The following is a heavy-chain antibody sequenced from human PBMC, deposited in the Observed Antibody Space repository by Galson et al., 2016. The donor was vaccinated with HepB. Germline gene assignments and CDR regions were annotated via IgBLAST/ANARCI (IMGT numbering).Heavy chain of an antibody. J-gene: IGHJ4*02. CDR2: INTSGGGT. CDR1: GYSFTSYY. Sequence: SVKVSCKASGYSFTSYYIHWVRQAPGQGLEWMGIINTSGGGTTYAQNFQGRVTMTRDTSTNTVYMELSSLRSEDTTLYYCETDSFGHQLAGFDHWGQGTLVTVSS. D-gene: IGHD3-16*01. CDR3: ETDSFGHQLAGFDH. V-gene: IGHV1-46*01.